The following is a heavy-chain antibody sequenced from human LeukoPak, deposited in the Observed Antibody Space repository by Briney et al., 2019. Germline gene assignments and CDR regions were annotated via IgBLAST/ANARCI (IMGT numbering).Heavy chain of an antibody. D-gene: IGHD3-9*01. CDR2: SRNKVKSYTT. CDR3: GIADCDVLTTYHPIAY. Sequence: PGGSLRLSCAASGFTFSSYEMNWVRQAPGNGLEWVGRSRNKVKSYTTVYAASVKVTFSISRDDSKNSAYLQMNSLKTEDAAVYYCGIADCDVLTTYHPIAYWGQGALVTVSS. V-gene: IGHV3-72*01. J-gene: IGHJ4*02. CDR1: GFTFSSYE.